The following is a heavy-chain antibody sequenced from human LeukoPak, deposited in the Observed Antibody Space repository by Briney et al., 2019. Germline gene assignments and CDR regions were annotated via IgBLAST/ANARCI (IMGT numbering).Heavy chain of an antibody. J-gene: IGHJ5*02. Sequence: SETLSLTCAVYGGSFSGYYWSWIRQPPGKGLERIGEINHSGSTNYNPSLKSRVTISVDTSKNQFSLKLSSVTAADTAVYYCARGSRRYCSSTSCRNWFDPWGQGTLVTVSP. V-gene: IGHV4-34*01. D-gene: IGHD2-2*01. CDR3: ARGSRRYCSSTSCRNWFDP. CDR2: INHSGST. CDR1: GGSFSGYY.